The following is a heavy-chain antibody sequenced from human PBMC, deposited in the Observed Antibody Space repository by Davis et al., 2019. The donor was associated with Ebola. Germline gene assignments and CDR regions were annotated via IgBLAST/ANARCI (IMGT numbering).Heavy chain of an antibody. CDR2: ISGSGGST. D-gene: IGHD3-22*01. V-gene: IGHV3-23*01. J-gene: IGHJ4*02. CDR3: AKDDLTYYYDSSGYGNMY. CDR1: GFTFSSYA. Sequence: PGGSLRLSCAASGFTFSSYAMSWVRQAPGKGLEWVSAISGSGGSTYYADSVKGRFTISRDNSKNTLYLQMNSLRAEDTAVYYCAKDDLTYYYDSSGYGNMYWGQGTLVTVSS.